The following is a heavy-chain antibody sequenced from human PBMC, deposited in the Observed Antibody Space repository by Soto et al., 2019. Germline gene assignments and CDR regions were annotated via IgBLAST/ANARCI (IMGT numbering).Heavy chain of an antibody. CDR2: ISYDGSNK. D-gene: IGHD5-12*01. CDR1: GFTFSSYG. CDR3: AEDLGGDGYNYDAFDI. J-gene: IGHJ3*02. V-gene: IGHV3-30*18. Sequence: GGSLRLSCAASGFTFSSYGMHWVRQAPGKGLEWVAVISYDGSNKYYADSVKGRFTISRDNSKNTLYLQMNSLRAEDTAVYYCAEDLGGDGYNYDAFDIWGQGTMVTVSS.